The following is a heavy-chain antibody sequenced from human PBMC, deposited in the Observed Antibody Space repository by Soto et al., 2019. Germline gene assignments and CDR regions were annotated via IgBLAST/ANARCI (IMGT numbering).Heavy chain of an antibody. D-gene: IGHD2-2*01. CDR2: IYWNEDK. V-gene: IGHV2-5*01. Sequence: QITLKESGPTLVKPTQTLTLTCTFSGFSLKTSGMGVGWIRKPPGKALEWLALIYWNEDKRYRPSLNSRLTIGKDSNKSLVVLTVTIVDPVDTATYYRSNTKPGVVPAATHELDYWGQVILVTVVS. CDR1: GFSLKTSGMG. CDR3: SNTKPGVVPAATHELDY. J-gene: IGHJ4*01.